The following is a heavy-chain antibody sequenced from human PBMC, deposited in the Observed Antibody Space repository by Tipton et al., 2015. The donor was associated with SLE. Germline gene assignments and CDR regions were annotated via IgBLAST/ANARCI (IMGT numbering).Heavy chain of an antibody. D-gene: IGHD2-15*01. J-gene: IGHJ2*01. Sequence: LRLSCTVSGYSISSGYYWGWIRQPPGKGLEWIGTIYHSGSIYYNPSLKSRVTISVDTSKNQFSLKLNSVTAADTAVYYCAVGYCGAGSCFDWYFDLWGRGTLVTVSS. V-gene: IGHV4-38-2*02. CDR1: GYSISSGYY. CDR3: AVGYCGAGSCFDWYFDL. CDR2: IYHSGSI.